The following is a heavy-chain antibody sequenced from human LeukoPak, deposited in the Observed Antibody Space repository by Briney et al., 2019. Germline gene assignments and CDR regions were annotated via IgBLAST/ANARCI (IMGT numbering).Heavy chain of an antibody. CDR2: ISERGGT. Sequence: ASVKVSCKASGYTFTDYYMIWVRQAPGQGLEWLGWISERGGTYYAQKFQGRVTMTRDTSIRTAYMELSRLTSDDTAVYYCARGHEVAASFDYRVQGSLVTVSS. J-gene: IGHJ4*02. D-gene: IGHD6-19*01. V-gene: IGHV1-2*02. CDR3: ARGHEVAASFDY. CDR1: GYTFTDYY.